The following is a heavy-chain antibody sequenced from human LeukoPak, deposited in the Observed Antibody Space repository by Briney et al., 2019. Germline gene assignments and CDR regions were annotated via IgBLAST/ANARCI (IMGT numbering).Heavy chain of an antibody. Sequence: ASVKVSCKASGYTFTGYYMHWVRQAPGQGLEWMGRINPNSGGTNYAQKFQGRVTMTRDTSISTAYMELSRLRSDDTAVYYCASKDCSSTSCPNAMDVWGQGTTVTVSS. CDR3: ASKDCSSTSCPNAMDV. D-gene: IGHD2-2*01. CDR2: INPNSGGT. J-gene: IGHJ6*02. CDR1: GYTFTGYY. V-gene: IGHV1-2*06.